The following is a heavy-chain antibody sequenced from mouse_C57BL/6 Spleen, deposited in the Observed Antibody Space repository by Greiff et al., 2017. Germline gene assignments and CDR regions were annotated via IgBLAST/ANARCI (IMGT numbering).Heavy chain of an antibody. Sequence: VQLKESGPELVKPGASVKISCKASGYAFSSSWMNWVKQRPGKGLEWIGRIYPGDGDTNYNGKFKGKATLTADKSSSTAYMQLSSLTSEDSAVYFCAREGTFAWFAYWGQGTLVTVSA. J-gene: IGHJ3*01. V-gene: IGHV1-82*01. CDR2: IYPGDGDT. CDR3: AREGTFAWFAY. CDR1: GYAFSSSW.